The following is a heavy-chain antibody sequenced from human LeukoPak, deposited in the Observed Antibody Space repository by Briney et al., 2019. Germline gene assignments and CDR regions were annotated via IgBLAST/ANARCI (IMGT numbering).Heavy chain of an antibody. D-gene: IGHD2-2*02. CDR2: INHSGST. J-gene: IGHJ4*02. CDR3: ARQSYCSSTSCYRY. Sequence: SETLSLTCAVYGGSFSGYYWSWIRQPPGKELEWIGEINHSGSTNYNPSLKSRVTISVDTSKNQFSLKLSSVTAADTAVYYCARQSYCSSTSCYRYWGQGTLVTASS. V-gene: IGHV4-34*01. CDR1: GGSFSGYY.